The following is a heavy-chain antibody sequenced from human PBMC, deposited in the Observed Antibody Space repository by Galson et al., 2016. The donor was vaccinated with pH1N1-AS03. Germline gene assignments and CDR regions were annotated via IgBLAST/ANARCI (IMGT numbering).Heavy chain of an antibody. J-gene: IGHJ6*03. CDR1: GFTFSSYA. CDR2: ISGSGVST. V-gene: IGHV3-23*01. D-gene: IGHD3-10*01. CDR3: AKDGENTMVRGVINYYYYMDV. Sequence: SLRLSCAASGFTFSSYAMSWVRQAPGKGLEWVAAISGSGVSTYYADSVKGRFTISRDNSKNTLYLQMNSLRAEDTAVYYCAKDGENTMVRGVINYYYYMDVWGKGTTVTVSS.